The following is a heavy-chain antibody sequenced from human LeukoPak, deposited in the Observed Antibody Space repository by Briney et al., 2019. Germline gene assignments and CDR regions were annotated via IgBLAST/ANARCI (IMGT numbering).Heavy chain of an antibody. V-gene: IGHV3-49*03. CDR2: VRSKAYGGTT. CDR1: GFTFGDYA. CDR3: TRVRWVANLPYYFDY. D-gene: IGHD1-26*01. J-gene: IGHJ4*02. Sequence: PGGSLRLSCTASGFTFGDYAMSWFRQAPGKGLEGVGFVRSKAYGGTTEYAASVKGRFTISRDDSKSIAYLQMNSLKTEDTAVYYCTRVRWVANLPYYFDYWGQGTLVTVSS.